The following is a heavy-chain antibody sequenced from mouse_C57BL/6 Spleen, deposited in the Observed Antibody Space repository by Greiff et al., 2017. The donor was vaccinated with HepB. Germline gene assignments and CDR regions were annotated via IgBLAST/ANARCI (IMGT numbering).Heavy chain of an antibody. CDR1: GFTFSSYA. V-gene: IGHV5-4*01. CDR3: ARDNYYGSSYDY. D-gene: IGHD1-1*01. CDR2: ISDGGSYT. Sequence: EVKLMESGGGLVKPGGSLKLSCAASGFTFSSYAMSWVRQTPEKRLEWVATISDGGSYTYYPDNVKGRFTISRDNAKNNLYLQMSHLKSEDTAMYYCARDNYYGSSYDYWGQGTLVTVSA. J-gene: IGHJ3*01.